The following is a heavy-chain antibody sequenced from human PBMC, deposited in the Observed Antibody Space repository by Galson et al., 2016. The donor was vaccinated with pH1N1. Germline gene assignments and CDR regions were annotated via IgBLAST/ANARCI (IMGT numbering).Heavy chain of an antibody. V-gene: IGHV3-7*05. CDR2: VKQGGSEK. CDR3: ESQHYYGSGVDY. CDR1: EVSFSYCW. Sequence: SLRLSCAASEVSFSYCWMSWVRQAPRKGLEWVASVKQGGSEKYYVDSVKGRFTISRDNAKNSLYLQMNSLRAEDTAVYYCESQHYYGSGVDYWGQGTLVTVSS. J-gene: IGHJ4*02. D-gene: IGHD3-10*01.